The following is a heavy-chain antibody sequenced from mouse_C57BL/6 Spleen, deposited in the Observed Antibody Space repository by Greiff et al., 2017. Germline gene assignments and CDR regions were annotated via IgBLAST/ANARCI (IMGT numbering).Heavy chain of an antibody. CDR3: ARGDYYGSGDAWFAY. V-gene: IGHV1-80*01. J-gene: IGHJ3*01. CDR2: IYPGDGDT. D-gene: IGHD1-1*01. CDR1: GYAFSSYW. Sequence: QVQLQQSGAELVKPGASVKISCKASGYAFSSYWMNWVKQRPGKGLEWIGQIYPGDGDTNYNGKFKGKATLTADKSSSTAYMQLSSLTSEDSAVYFCARGDYYGSGDAWFAYWGQGTLVTVSA.